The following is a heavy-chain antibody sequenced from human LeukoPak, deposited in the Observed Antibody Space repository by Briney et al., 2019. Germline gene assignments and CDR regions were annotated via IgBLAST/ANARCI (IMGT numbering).Heavy chain of an antibody. CDR1: GYSFSTYL. J-gene: IGHJ4*02. V-gene: IGHV5-10-1*01. Sequence: GESLKISLKGSGYSFSTYLISPVRQMPGKGLEWMGRIAPSDSYATYSPSFPRPVTISADKSTSTPYLQWSSLKAPDTAIYYCVRLVDSSFDYWGQGTLVTASS. CDR2: IAPSDSYA. D-gene: IGHD3-22*01. CDR3: VRLVDSSFDY.